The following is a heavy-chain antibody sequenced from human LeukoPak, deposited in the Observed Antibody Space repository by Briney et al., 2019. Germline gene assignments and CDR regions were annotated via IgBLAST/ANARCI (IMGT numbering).Heavy chain of an antibody. D-gene: IGHD3-22*01. J-gene: IGHJ4*02. CDR2: ISAYNGNT. CDR1: GYTFTSYG. CDR3: ARGYYYDSSGYLAY. V-gene: IGHV1-18*01. Sequence: ASVKVSCTASGYTFTSYGISWVRQAPGQGLEWMGWISAYNGNTNYAQKLQGRVTMTTDTSTSTAYMELRSLRSEDTAVYYCARGYYYDSSGYLAYWGQGTLVTVSS.